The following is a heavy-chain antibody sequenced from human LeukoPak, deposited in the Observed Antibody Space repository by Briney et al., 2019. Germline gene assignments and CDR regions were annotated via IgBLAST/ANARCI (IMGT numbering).Heavy chain of an antibody. V-gene: IGHV3-23*01. CDR2: ISGSATGSVTT. D-gene: IGHD3-22*01. CDR1: GFTFSTYA. J-gene: IGHJ4*02. Sequence: PGGSERLSCAASGFTFSTYAMNWFRQAPGKGLEWVSAISGSATGSVTTYYTDSVKGRFTISRDNSKNTLYLQMNSLRAEDTAVYYCAKDSYYDSSGFVQSIPSPDYWGQGTLVTVSS. CDR3: AKDSYYDSSGFVQSIPSPDY.